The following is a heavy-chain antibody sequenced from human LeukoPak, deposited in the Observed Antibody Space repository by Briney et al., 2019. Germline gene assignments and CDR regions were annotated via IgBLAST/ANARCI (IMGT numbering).Heavy chain of an antibody. D-gene: IGHD6-13*01. CDR1: GGSISSYY. Sequence: PSETLSLTCTVSGGSISSYYWSWIRQPPGKGLEWIGYIYCSGSTNYNPSLKSRVTISVDTSKNQFSLKLSSVTAADTAVYYCARARYSSSCDFQHWGQGTLVTVSS. CDR3: ARARYSSSCDFQH. V-gene: IGHV4-59*01. CDR2: IYCSGST. J-gene: IGHJ1*01.